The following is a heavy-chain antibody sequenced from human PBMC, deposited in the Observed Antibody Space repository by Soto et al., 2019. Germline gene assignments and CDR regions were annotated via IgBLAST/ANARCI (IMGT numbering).Heavy chain of an antibody. CDR2: ISDTGGDT. D-gene: IGHD3-16*02. J-gene: IGHJ4*02. V-gene: IGHV3-23*01. CDR3: ASSSERLSMATLGGLIPLGFDY. CDR1: GFTFNYYD. Sequence: EAQLLESGGGLVQPGGSLRLSCVASGFTFNYYDVSWVRRPPGKGLEWVSTISDTGGDTYYGDSVKCRFAISRDKSRSTVFLQMHSLRVDDTALYYCASSSERLSMATLGGLIPLGFDYWGQGILVTVSS.